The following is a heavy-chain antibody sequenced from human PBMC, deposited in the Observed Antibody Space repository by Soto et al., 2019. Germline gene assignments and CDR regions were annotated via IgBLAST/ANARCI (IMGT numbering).Heavy chain of an antibody. D-gene: IGHD1-7*01. CDR3: ARVPYNWNSGKKNYYYYYGMDV. Sequence: QVQLVQSGAEVKKPGSSVKVSCKASGGTFSSYAISWGRQAPGQGLEWMGGIIPIFGTANYAQKFQGRVTITADESTSTAYMELSSLRSEDTAVYYCARVPYNWNSGKKNYYYYYGMDVWGQGTTGTVSS. CDR1: GGTFSSYA. V-gene: IGHV1-69*01. CDR2: IIPIFGTA. J-gene: IGHJ6*02.